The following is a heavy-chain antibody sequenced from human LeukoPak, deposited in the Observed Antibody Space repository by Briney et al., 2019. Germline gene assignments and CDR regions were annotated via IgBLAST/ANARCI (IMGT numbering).Heavy chain of an antibody. Sequence: PGGSLRLSCAASGFTFSSYAMTWVRQAPGKGLEWVSTISSSGGSTYYADSVKGRFTISRDNSKNTLYLQMNSLRAEDTAVYYCAKDGRYSSSLDAFDVWGQGTMVTVSS. CDR1: GFTFSSYA. D-gene: IGHD6-6*01. CDR2: ISSSGGST. CDR3: AKDGRYSSSLDAFDV. J-gene: IGHJ3*01. V-gene: IGHV3-23*01.